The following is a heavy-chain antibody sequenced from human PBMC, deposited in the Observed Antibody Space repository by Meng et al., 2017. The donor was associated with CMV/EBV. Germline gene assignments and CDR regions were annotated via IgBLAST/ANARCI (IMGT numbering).Heavy chain of an antibody. Sequence: GESLKTPCAASGFTFSSYGMHWVRQAPGKGLEWVAFIRYDGSNKYYADPVKGRFTISRDNSKNTLYLQMNSLRAEDTAVYYCAKDQEGNPYSSSLGGGGMDVWGQGTTVTVSS. CDR1: GFTFSSYG. J-gene: IGHJ6*02. CDR3: AKDQEGNPYSSSLGGGGMDV. CDR2: IRYDGSNK. D-gene: IGHD6-13*01. V-gene: IGHV3-30*02.